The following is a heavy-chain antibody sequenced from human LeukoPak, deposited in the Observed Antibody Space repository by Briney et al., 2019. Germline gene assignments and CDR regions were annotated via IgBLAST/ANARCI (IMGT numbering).Heavy chain of an antibody. CDR1: GGSISSGGYY. Sequence: PSETLSLTCTVSGGSISSGGYYWSWIRQHPGKGLEWIGYIYYSGSTYYNPSLKSRVTISVDTYKNQFSLKLSSVTAADTAVYYCARSLDTAMDHDYWGQGTLVTVSS. J-gene: IGHJ4*02. D-gene: IGHD5-18*01. V-gene: IGHV4-31*03. CDR3: ARSLDTAMDHDY. CDR2: IYYSGST.